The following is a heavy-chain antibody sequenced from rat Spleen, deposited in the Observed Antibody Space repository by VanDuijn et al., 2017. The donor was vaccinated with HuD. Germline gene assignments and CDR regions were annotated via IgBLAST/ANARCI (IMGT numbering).Heavy chain of an antibody. J-gene: IGHJ2*01. V-gene: IGHV5-29*01. CDR3: ARRHCGYTDYFDY. D-gene: IGHD1-4*01. CDR1: GFTFSDYG. Sequence: EVQLVESGGGLVQPGRSLKLSCAASGFTFSDYGVACVRQAPTTGLEWVATISYGDSSGHSGTYYRDSVKGRFTISRDNANSTLSLQMDSLRSEGTATYYCARRHCGYTDYFDYCGQGVMVTVSS. CDR2: ISYGDSSGHSGT.